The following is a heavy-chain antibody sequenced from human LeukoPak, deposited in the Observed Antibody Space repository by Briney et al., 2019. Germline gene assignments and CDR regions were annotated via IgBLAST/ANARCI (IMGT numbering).Heavy chain of an antibody. CDR2: IYYTGST. J-gene: IGHJ6*02. V-gene: IGHV4-39*01. D-gene: IGHD6-6*01. Sequence: SETLSLTCTVSGDSISSGTYYWGWIRQPPGKGLEWIGTIYYTGSTYYNPSLKSRVSISVDTSKNQFSLKLSSVTAADTAVYYCARSPYSRSSLSYSGMDVWGPGTTVTVSS. CDR3: ARSPYSRSSLSYSGMDV. CDR1: GDSISSGTYY.